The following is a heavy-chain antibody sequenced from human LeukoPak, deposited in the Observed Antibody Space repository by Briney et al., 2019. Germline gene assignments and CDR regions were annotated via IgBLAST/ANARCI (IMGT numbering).Heavy chain of an antibody. CDR3: ARQYGSGSYYPPFDY. CDR1: GYSISSGYY. CDR2: IYHSVST. D-gene: IGHD3-10*01. J-gene: IGHJ4*02. Sequence: NASETLSLTCTVSGYSISSGYYWGWIRQPPGKGLEWIGSIYHSVSTYYNPSLKSRVTISVDTSKNQFSLRLSSVTASDTAVYYCARQYGSGSYYPPFDYWGQGTLVTVSS. V-gene: IGHV4-38-2*02.